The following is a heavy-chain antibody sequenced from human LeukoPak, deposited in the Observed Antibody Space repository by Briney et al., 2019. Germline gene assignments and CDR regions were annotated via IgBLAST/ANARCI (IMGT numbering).Heavy chain of an antibody. Sequence: PGGSLRLSCAAPGFTFSSYGMHWARQAPGKGLEWVAVIWYDGSNKYYADSVKGRFTISRDNSKNTLYLQMNSQRAEDTAVYYCAKDSRRSYYYDSSGYGDWGQGTLVTVSS. D-gene: IGHD3-22*01. CDR1: GFTFSSYG. V-gene: IGHV3-33*06. J-gene: IGHJ4*02. CDR2: IWYDGSNK. CDR3: AKDSRRSYYYDSSGYGD.